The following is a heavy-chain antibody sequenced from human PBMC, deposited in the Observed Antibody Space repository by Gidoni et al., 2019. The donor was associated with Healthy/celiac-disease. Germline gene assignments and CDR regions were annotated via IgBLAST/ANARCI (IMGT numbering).Heavy chain of an antibody. CDR2: IVVGSGNT. CDR1: GFTFTSSA. J-gene: IGHJ3*02. Sequence: QMQLVQSGPEVKKPGTSVKVSCKASGFTFTSSAMQWVRQARGQRLEWIGWIVVGSGNTNYAQKFQERVTITRDMSTSTAYMELSSLRSEDTAVYYCAAAPPYSGSYYEGPTRAFDIWGQGTMVTVSS. V-gene: IGHV1-58*02. CDR3: AAAPPYSGSYYEGPTRAFDI. D-gene: IGHD1-26*01.